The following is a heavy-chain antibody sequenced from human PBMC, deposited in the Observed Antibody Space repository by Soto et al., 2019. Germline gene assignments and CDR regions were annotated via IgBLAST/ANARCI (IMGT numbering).Heavy chain of an antibody. V-gene: IGHV4-34*01. CDR1: GGSFSGYY. J-gene: IGHJ5*02. D-gene: IGHD3-10*01. CDR3: ARGRGVIWFGEFWFDP. CDR2: INHSGST. Sequence: SETLSLTCAVYGGSFSGYYWSWIRQPPGKGLEWIGEINHSGSTNYNPSLKSRVTISVDTSKNQFSLKLSSVTAADTAVYYCARGRGVIWFGEFWFDPWGQGTLVTVSS.